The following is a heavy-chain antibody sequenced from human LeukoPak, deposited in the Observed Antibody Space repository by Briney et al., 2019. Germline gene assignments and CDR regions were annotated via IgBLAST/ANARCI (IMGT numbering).Heavy chain of an antibody. CDR2: SNWNGDST. J-gene: IGHJ4*02. D-gene: IGHD4-17*01. CDR1: GFTFGDYG. Sequence: PGGSLRLSCAASGFTFGDYGMSWVRQAPGKGLEWVSGSNWNGDSTGYADSVKGRFTISRDNAKKSLYLQMNSLRAEDTALYYCARAQTYGDYRLLLDYWGQGTLVTASS. CDR3: ARAQTYGDYRLLLDY. V-gene: IGHV3-20*04.